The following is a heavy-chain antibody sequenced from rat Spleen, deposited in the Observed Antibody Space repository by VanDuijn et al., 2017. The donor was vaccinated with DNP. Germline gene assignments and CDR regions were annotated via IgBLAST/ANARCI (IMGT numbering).Heavy chain of an antibody. CDR2: IKTGGGST. J-gene: IGHJ2*01. CDR1: GFTFNNYY. CDR3: TRGGTYYFDY. Sequence: EVQLVESGGGLVQPGGSLKLSCIASGFTFNNYYMTWIRQVPGKGLEWIASIKTGGGSTYYPDSVKGRFTVSRDDATSTLYLQMDSLRSEDTATYYCTRGGTYYFDYWGQGVMVTVS. V-gene: IGHV5-31*01.